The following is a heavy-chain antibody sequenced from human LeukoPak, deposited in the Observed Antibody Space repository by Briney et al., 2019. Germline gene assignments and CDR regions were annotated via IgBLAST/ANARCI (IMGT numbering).Heavy chain of an antibody. CDR2: ISYDGSNK. CDR3: AISSGFGFDY. D-gene: IGHD6-19*01. V-gene: IGHV3-30-3*01. Sequence: GRSLRLSCAASGFTFSSYAMHWVRQAPGKGLEWVAVISYDGSNKYYADSVKGRFTISRDNSKNTLYLQMNSLRAEDTAVYYCAISSGFGFDYWGQGTLVTVSS. CDR1: GFTFSSYA. J-gene: IGHJ4*02.